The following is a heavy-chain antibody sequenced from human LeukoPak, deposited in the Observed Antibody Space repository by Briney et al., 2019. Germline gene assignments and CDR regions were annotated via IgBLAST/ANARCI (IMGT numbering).Heavy chain of an antibody. J-gene: IGHJ3*02. CDR3: ARDQYYYDSSGYYGGAFDI. CDR2: IYSGGST. Sequence: GGSLRLSCAASGFTFSNAWMSWVRQAPGKGLEWVSVIYSGGSTYYADSVKGRFTISRDNSKNTLYLQMNSLRAEDTAVYYCARDQYYYDSSGYYGGAFDIWGQGTMVTVSS. V-gene: IGHV3-66*01. D-gene: IGHD3-22*01. CDR1: GFTFSNAW.